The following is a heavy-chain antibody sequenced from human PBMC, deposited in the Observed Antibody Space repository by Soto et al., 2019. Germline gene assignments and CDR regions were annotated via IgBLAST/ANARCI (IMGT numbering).Heavy chain of an antibody. CDR3: ARRQYQLRNYYYYGMDV. CDR2: IDPSGSYT. Sequence: PGESLKISCKGSGYSFTSYWISWVRQMPGKGLEWMGRIDPSGSYTNYSPSFQGHVTISADKSISTAYLQWSSLKASDTAMYYCARRQYQLRNYYYYGMDVWGQGTTVTVSS. CDR1: GYSFTSYW. J-gene: IGHJ6*02. D-gene: IGHD2-2*01. V-gene: IGHV5-10-1*01.